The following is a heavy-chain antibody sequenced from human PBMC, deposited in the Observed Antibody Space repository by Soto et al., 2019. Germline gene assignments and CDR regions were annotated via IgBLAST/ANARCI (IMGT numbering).Heavy chain of an antibody. Sequence: ASETLSLTCTVSGGSISSGGYYWSWIRRHPGKGLEWIGYIYYSGSTYYNPSLKSRVTISVDTSKNQFSLKLSSVTAADTAVYYCARESRVGATAKIDYWGQGTLVTVSS. CDR3: ARESRVGATAKIDY. D-gene: IGHD1-26*01. CDR1: GGSISSGGYY. V-gene: IGHV4-31*03. J-gene: IGHJ4*02. CDR2: IYYSGST.